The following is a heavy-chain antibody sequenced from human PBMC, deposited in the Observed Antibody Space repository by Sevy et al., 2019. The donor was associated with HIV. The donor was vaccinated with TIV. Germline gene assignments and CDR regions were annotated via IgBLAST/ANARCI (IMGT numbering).Heavy chain of an antibody. CDR2: ITRNSYEAYGGTT. Sequence: GGSLRLSCTTSGFTFDDYAMSWFRQPPGKGLEWVAFITRNSYEAYGGTTDYAASVKGRFIISRDDSKSIAYLQMNSLKTEDTAFYYCTRGLVTADTPEYYFDYWGQGTLVTVSS. D-gene: IGHD3-9*01. CDR1: GFTFDDYA. J-gene: IGHJ4*02. V-gene: IGHV3-49*03. CDR3: TRGLVTADTPEYYFDY.